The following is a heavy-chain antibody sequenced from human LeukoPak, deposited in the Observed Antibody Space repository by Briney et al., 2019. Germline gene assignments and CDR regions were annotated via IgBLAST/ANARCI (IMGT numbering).Heavy chain of an antibody. CDR2: IRYDGSNE. CDR3: ARRDAGHWDY. V-gene: IGHV3-30*02. D-gene: IGHD2-8*01. CDR1: GFTFSSYG. J-gene: IGHJ4*02. Sequence: GGSLRLSCAASGFTFSSYGMHWVRQAPGKGLEWVAFIRYDGSNEYYADSVKGRFTISRDNSKNTLYLQMNSLRAEDTAVYYCARRDAGHWDYWGQGTLVTVSS.